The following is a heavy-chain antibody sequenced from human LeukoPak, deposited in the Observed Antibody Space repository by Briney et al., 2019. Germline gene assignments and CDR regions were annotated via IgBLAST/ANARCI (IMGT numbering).Heavy chain of an antibody. CDR3: AKEASWISIHAFDI. Sequence: GGSLRLSCAASGFTFSSYGMHWVRQAPGKGLEWVAFIRYDGSNKYYADSVKGRFTISRDNSKNTLYLQMNSLRAEDTAVYYCAKEASWISIHAFDIWGQGTMVTVSS. V-gene: IGHV3-30*02. D-gene: IGHD5-12*01. CDR1: GFTFSSYG. CDR2: IRYDGSNK. J-gene: IGHJ3*02.